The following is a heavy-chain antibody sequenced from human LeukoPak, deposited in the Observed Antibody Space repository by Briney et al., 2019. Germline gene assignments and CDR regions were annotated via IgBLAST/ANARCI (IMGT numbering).Heavy chain of an antibody. J-gene: IGHJ4*02. CDR2: ISWNSGSI. D-gene: IGHD6-19*01. V-gene: IGHV3-9*01. CDR3: ARDSRSSGLTVDY. CDR1: GFTFDDYA. Sequence: GGSLRLSCAASGFTFDDYAMHWVRQAPGKGLEWVSGISWNSGSIGYADSVTGRFTISRDNAKNTLYLQMNSLRAEDTAVYYCARDSRSSGLTVDYWGQGTLVTVSS.